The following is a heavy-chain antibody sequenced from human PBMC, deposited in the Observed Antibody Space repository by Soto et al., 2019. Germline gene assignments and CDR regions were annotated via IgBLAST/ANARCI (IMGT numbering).Heavy chain of an antibody. CDR2: IYYSGST. D-gene: IGHD1-20*01. V-gene: IGHV4-59*12. CDR1: GGSISSYY. J-gene: IGHJ5*02. CDR3: ARDPLLTGTTPAS. Sequence: SETLSLTCTVSGGSISSYYWSWIRQPPGKGLEWIGYIYYSGSTNYNPSLKSRVTISVDTSKNQFSLKLSSVTAADTAVYYCARDPLLTGTTPASWGQGTLVTV.